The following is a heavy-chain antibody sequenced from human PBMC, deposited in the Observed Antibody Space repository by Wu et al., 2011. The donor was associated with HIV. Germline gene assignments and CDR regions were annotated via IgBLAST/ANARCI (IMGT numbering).Heavy chain of an antibody. Sequence: VQLLQSGAEVKKPGATVKISCKVSGYTFTDYYMHWVRQAPGQGLEWIGWIRTYNGETNYAQNLQGRVTVTTDTSTSTVYMEVRSLRSDDTAVYYCARDPPGYPYYFDYWGQGTLVTVSS. D-gene: IGHD5-12*01. V-gene: IGHV1-18*04. CDR3: ARDPPGYPYYFDY. CDR1: GYTFTDYY. CDR2: IRTYNGET. J-gene: IGHJ4*02.